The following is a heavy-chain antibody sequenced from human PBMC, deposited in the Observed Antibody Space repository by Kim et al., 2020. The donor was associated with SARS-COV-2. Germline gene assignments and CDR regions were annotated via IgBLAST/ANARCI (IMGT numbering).Heavy chain of an antibody. Sequence: GGSLRLSCAASGFTFSSYGMHWVRQAPGKGLEWVAVISYDGSNKYYADSVKGRFTISRDNSKNTLYLQMNSLRAEDTAVYYCAKDTPLRYGNRAVAGTEDFTGYWGQGTLVTVSS. J-gene: IGHJ4*02. CDR1: GFTFSSYG. CDR3: AKDTPLRYGNRAVAGTEDFTGY. V-gene: IGHV3-30*18. D-gene: IGHD6-19*01. CDR2: ISYDGSNK.